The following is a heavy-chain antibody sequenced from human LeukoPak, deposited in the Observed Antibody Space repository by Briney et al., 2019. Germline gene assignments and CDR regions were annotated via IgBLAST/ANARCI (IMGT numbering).Heavy chain of an antibody. V-gene: IGHV4-38-2*02. J-gene: IGHJ5*02. Sequence: PSETLSLTCAVSGYSISSGYYWGWIRQPPGEGLEWIGSIYHSGSTYYNPSLKSRVTTSVDTSKNQFSLKLSSVTAADTAVYYCARDLAIAAAGGSGGYNWFDPWGQGTLVNVSS. CDR2: IYHSGST. CDR1: GYSISSGYY. D-gene: IGHD6-13*01. CDR3: ARDLAIAAAGGSGGYNWFDP.